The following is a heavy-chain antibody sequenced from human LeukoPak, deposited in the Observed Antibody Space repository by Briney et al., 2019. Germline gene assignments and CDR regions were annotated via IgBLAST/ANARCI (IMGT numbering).Heavy chain of an antibody. CDR1: GFTFSSYA. CDR3: ARDRDFDY. J-gene: IGHJ4*02. V-gene: IGHV3-53*01. Sequence: GGSLRLSCAASGFTFSSYAMSWVRQAPGKGLEWVSVIYSGDRTHYADSVKGRFTISRDNSKNTLYLQMNSLRAEDTAVYYCARDRDFDYWGQGTLVTVSS. CDR2: IYSGDRT.